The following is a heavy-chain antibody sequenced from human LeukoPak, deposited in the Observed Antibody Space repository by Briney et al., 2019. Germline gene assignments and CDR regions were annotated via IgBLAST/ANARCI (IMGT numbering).Heavy chain of an antibody. CDR3: ARRHYAMYV. Sequence: GGSLRLSCAASGITLSYHWMSWVRQAPGKGLEWVAIIKYDGSEKSYVDSVRCRFTSYRDNAKISLYLHMHSLSVEDIDVYYCARRHYAMYVWGQGTTVTVSS. CDR1: GITLSYHW. V-gene: IGHV3-7*05. J-gene: IGHJ6*02. CDR2: IKYDGSEK.